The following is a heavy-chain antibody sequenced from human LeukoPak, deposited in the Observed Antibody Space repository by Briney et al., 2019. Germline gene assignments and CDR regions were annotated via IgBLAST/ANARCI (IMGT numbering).Heavy chain of an antibody. CDR2: INHSGST. CDR3: ATIFGGSSRGFDY. J-gene: IGHJ4*02. D-gene: IGHD2-15*01. V-gene: IGHV4-34*01. CDR1: GGSFSGYY. Sequence: SETLSLTXAVYGGSFSGYYWSWIRQPPGKGLEWIGEINHSGSTNYNPSLKSRVTISVDTSKNQFSLKLSSVTAADTAVYYCATIFGGSSRGFDYWGQGTLVTVSS.